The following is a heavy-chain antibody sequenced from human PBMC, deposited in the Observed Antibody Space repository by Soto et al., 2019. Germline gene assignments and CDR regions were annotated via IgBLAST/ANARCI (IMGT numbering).Heavy chain of an antibody. J-gene: IGHJ4*02. CDR3: ARSYPDIVVVDYSIDY. CDR2: IIPIFGTA. D-gene: IGHD2-21*01. CDR1: GGTFSSYA. V-gene: IGHV1-69*01. Sequence: QVQLVQSGAEVKKPGSSVKVSCKASGGTFSSYAISWVRQAPGQGLEWMGGIIPIFGTANYAQKFQGRVTITADESTSKAYMELSSLRSEDTAVYYCARSYPDIVVVDYSIDYWGQGTLVTVSS.